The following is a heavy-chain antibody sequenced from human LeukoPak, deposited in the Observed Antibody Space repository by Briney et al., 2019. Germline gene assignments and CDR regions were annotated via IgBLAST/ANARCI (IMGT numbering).Heavy chain of an antibody. CDR1: GGSISSYC. Sequence: SETLSLTCTVSGGSISSYCWSWIRQPPGKGLEWIGYIYYSGSTNYNPSLKSRVTISVDTSKNQFSLKLSSVTAADTAVYYCARGSSGWPFDYWGQGTLVTVSS. V-gene: IGHV4-59*08. CDR2: IYYSGST. J-gene: IGHJ4*02. CDR3: ARGSSGWPFDY. D-gene: IGHD6-19*01.